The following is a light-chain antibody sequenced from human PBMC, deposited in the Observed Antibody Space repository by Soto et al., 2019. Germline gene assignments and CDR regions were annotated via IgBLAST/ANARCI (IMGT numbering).Light chain of an antibody. CDR2: DVN. CDR1: SSDIGAYNF. Sequence: QSALTQPASVSGSPGQSITISCTGTSSDIGAYNFVSWYQQHPGKAPKLMLYDVNIRPSGVSNRFSGSKSGNTASLTISGLQAEDEADYFCASWRTRTTMIFGGGTKVTVL. J-gene: IGLJ2*01. CDR3: ASWRTRTTMI. V-gene: IGLV2-14*03.